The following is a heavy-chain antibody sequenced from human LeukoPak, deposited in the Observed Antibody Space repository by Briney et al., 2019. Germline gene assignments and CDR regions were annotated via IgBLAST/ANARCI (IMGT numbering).Heavy chain of an antibody. Sequence: ASVKVSCKASGYTFTSYYMHWVRQAPGQGLEWMGIVNPSGGSTSYAQKFQGRVTMTRDTSTSTVYMELSSLRSEDTAVYYCARREYQGEYFDYWGQGTLVTVSS. J-gene: IGHJ4*02. CDR3: ARREYQGEYFDY. CDR1: GYTFTSYY. CDR2: VNPSGGST. V-gene: IGHV1-46*01. D-gene: IGHD3-10*01.